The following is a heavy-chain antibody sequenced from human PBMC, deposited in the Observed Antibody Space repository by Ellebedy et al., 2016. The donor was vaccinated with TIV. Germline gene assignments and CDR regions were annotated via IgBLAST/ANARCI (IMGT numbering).Heavy chain of an antibody. CDR1: GGSFSGYY. CDR2: INHSGST. V-gene: IGHV4-34*01. D-gene: IGHD7-27*01. Sequence: MPSETLSLTCAVYGGSFSGYYWSWIRQPPGKGLEWIGEINHSGSTNYNPSLKSRVTISVDTSKNQFSLKLSSVTAADTAVYYCARGLTGDRGYFDYWGQGTLVTVSS. CDR3: ARGLTGDRGYFDY. J-gene: IGHJ4*02.